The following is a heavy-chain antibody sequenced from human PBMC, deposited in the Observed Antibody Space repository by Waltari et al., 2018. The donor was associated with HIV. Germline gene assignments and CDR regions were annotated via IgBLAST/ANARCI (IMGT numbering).Heavy chain of an antibody. V-gene: IGHV3-30*04. D-gene: IGHD5-18*01. CDR2: ISYDGSNK. Sequence: QVQLVESGGGVVQPGRSLRLSCAASGFTFSSYAMHWVRQAPGKGLEWVAVISYDGSNKYYADSVKGRFTISRDNSKNTLYLQMNSLRAEDTAVYYCARPKYSYGYHFDYWGQG. J-gene: IGHJ4*02. CDR1: GFTFSSYA. CDR3: ARPKYSYGYHFDY.